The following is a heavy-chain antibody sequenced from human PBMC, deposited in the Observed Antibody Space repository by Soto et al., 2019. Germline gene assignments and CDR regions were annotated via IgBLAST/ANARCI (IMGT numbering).Heavy chain of an antibody. CDR2: ISSSSSYI. CDR1: GFTFSSYS. V-gene: IGHV3-21*01. CDR3: ARGRYDFWSGYYHFDI. D-gene: IGHD3-3*01. Sequence: VQLVESGGGLVKPGVSLRLSCAASGFTFSSYSMNWVRQAPVKGLEWVSYISSSSSYIYYADSVKRRFTISRDNAKTSLYLQMNSLRAVDTAVYYCARGRYDFWSGYYHFDILGQGTMVTVSS. J-gene: IGHJ3*02.